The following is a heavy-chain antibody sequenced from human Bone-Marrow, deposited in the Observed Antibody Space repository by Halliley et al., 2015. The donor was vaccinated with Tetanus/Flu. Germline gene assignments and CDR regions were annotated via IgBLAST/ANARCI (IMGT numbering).Heavy chain of an antibody. D-gene: IGHD1-26*01. CDR2: ISAYNGNT. V-gene: IGHV1-18*01. CDR3: ARDRIAETTYVRDSDAFDI. CDR1: GYTFNNYG. Sequence: QVQLVQSGAEVKKPGASVKVSCKASGYTFNNYGFIWVRQAPGQGLEWMGWISAYNGNTNYAQKFKGRFTMTTDTSTSTASVELRSLRSDDTAVYYCARDRIAETTYVRDSDAFDIWGQGTMVTVSS. J-gene: IGHJ3*02.